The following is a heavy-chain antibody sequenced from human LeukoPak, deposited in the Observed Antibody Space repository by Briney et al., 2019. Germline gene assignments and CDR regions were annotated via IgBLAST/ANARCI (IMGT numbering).Heavy chain of an antibody. V-gene: IGHV1-8*01. Sequence: ASVEVSCKPSGYTFTSYDINWVRQATGQGLEWMGWMNPNSGNTGYAQKFQGRVTMTRDTSINTAYMELSSLRSEDTAVYYCAVGYYYYHDMDVWGQGTTVTVSS. CDR2: MNPNSGNT. CDR3: AVGYYYYHDMDV. CDR1: GYTFTSYD. D-gene: IGHD2-2*01. J-gene: IGHJ6*02.